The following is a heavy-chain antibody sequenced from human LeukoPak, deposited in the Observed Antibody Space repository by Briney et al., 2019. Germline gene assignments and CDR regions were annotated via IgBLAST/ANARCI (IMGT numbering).Heavy chain of an antibody. J-gene: IGHJ5*02. D-gene: IGHD2-15*01. CDR3: ARDRCSGGARYSVGWFDP. V-gene: IGHV3-11*01. CDR2: ISHSGAST. Sequence: GGSLRLSCAASGFTFSDYFMSWIRQAPGKGLEWVAYISHSGASTYYADSLKGRFTISRDNDNNSMYLQMNSLRAEDTAMYFCARDRCSGGARYSVGWFDPWGQGTQVIVSS. CDR1: GFTFSDYF.